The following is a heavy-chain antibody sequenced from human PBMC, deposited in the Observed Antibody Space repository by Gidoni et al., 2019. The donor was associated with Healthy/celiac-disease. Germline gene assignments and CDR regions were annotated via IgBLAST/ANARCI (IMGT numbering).Heavy chain of an antibody. Sequence: EVQLVESGGGLVQPGRSLSLSCTASGFTFGDYAMSWFRQAPGKGLEWVGFIRSKAYGGTTEYAASVKGRFSISRDDSKSIAYLQMNSLKTEDTAVYYCTREPVAGTFDYWGQGTLVTVSS. CDR2: IRSKAYGGTT. D-gene: IGHD6-19*01. V-gene: IGHV3-49*03. J-gene: IGHJ4*02. CDR1: GFTFGDYA. CDR3: TREPVAGTFDY.